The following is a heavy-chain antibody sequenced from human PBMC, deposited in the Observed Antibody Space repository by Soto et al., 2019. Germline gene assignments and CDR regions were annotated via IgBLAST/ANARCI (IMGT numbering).Heavy chain of an antibody. CDR3: ARATYYDFWSGYYYFDY. J-gene: IGHJ4*02. CDR2: INHSGST. Sequence: SETVSLTCAVYGGSFSGYYWSWIRQPPGKGLEWIGEINHSGSTNYNPSLKSRVTISVDTSKNQFSLKLSSVTAADTAVYYCARATYYDFWSGYYYFDYWGQGTLVTVSS. CDR1: GGSFSGYY. V-gene: IGHV4-34*01. D-gene: IGHD3-3*01.